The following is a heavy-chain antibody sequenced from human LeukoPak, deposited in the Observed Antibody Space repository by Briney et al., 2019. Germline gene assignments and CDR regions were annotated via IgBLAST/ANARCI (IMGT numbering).Heavy chain of an antibody. CDR2: ISYDGSNK. CDR1: GFTFSSYG. J-gene: IGHJ4*02. Sequence: GGSLRLSCAASGFTFSSYGMHWVRQAPGKGLEWVAVISYDGSNKYYADSVKGRFTISRDNSKNTLYLQMNSLRAEDTAVYYCAKALGGSSGYDYYFDYWGQGTLVTVSS. V-gene: IGHV3-30*18. D-gene: IGHD3-22*01. CDR3: AKALGGSSGYDYYFDY.